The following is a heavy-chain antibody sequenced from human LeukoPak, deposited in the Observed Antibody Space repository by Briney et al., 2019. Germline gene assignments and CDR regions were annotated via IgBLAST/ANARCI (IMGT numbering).Heavy chain of an antibody. CDR1: GGSISSSNW. CDR2: IYHSGST. D-gene: IGHD2-15*01. Sequence: SETLSLTCAVSGGSISSSNWWSWVRQPPGKGLEWIGEIYHSGSTNYNPSLKRRVTISVDKSKNQFSLKLSSVTAADTAVYYCARGYCSGGSCYSFQHWGQGTLVTVSS. J-gene: IGHJ1*01. CDR3: ARGYCSGGSCYSFQH. V-gene: IGHV4-4*02.